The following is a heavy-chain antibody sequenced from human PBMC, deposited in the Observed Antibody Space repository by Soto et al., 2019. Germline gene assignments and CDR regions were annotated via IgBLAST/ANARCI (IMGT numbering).Heavy chain of an antibody. CDR2: IYSSGSS. CDR1: GVSISSGADY. Sequence: SETLSLTCSVSGVSISSGADYWSWIRQRPGKGLEWIGSIYSSGSSSYNPALKSRLTISLDTSKNQFPLKLTSVTAADTAVYYCARDGFVDRYYYGMDVWGQGTTVTVSS. V-gene: IGHV4-31*03. CDR3: ARDGFVDRYYYGMDV. D-gene: IGHD6-25*01. J-gene: IGHJ6*02.